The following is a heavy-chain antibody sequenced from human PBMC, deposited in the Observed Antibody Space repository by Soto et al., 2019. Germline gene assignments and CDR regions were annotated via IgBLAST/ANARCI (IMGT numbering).Heavy chain of an antibody. CDR2: IYTSGST. CDR3: ERTYSSCVWFDP. V-gene: IGHV4-4*07. J-gene: IGHJ5*02. D-gene: IGHD6-6*01. CDR1: GGSISSYY. Sequence: SETLSLTCTVSGGSISSYYWSWIRQPAGKGLEWSGRIYTSGSTNYNPSLKSRVTMSVDTSKNQFSLKLSSVTVADTAVYYCERTYSSCVWFDPWGQGTLVTVSS.